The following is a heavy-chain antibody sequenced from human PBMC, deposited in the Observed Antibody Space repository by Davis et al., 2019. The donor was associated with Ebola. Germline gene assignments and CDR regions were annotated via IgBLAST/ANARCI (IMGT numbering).Heavy chain of an antibody. CDR1: GYTFTSYA. Sequence: AASVKVSCRASGYTFTSYAMHWVRQAPGQRLEWMGWINTGNGNTKYSQKFQGRVTMTRETSTSTVYMELSSLRSEDTAVYYCARHDSSGYDAFDIWGQGTMVTVSS. CDR3: ARHDSSGYDAFDI. CDR2: INTGNGNT. D-gene: IGHD3-22*01. V-gene: IGHV1-3*04. J-gene: IGHJ3*02.